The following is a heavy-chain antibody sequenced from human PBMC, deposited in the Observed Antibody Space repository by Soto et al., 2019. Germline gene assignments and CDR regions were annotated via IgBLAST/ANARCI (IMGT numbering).Heavy chain of an antibody. V-gene: IGHV3-9*01. D-gene: IGHD4-17*01. CDR1: GFTFDDYA. J-gene: IGHJ4*02. CDR2: ISWNSGSI. Sequence: GGSLRLSCAASGFTFDDYAMHWVRQAPGKGLEWVSGISWNSGSIGYADSVKGRFTISRDNAKNSLYLQMNSLRAEDTALYYCAKDSYGDYESFLLDYWGQGTLVTVSS. CDR3: AKDSYGDYESFLLDY.